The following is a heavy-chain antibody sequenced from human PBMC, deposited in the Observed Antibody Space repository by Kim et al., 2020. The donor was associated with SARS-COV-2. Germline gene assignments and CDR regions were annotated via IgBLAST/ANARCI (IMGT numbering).Heavy chain of an antibody. V-gene: IGHV3-33*01. CDR1: GFIFSRYG. Sequence: GGSLRLSCAASGFIFSRYGMHWVRQAPGKGLEWVAVIWYDGSNRNYVDSVKGRFTISRDNSKNTLYLQMNSLRVEDTAVYYCAGAFGDYGLDYWGQGTLVTVSS. J-gene: IGHJ4*02. D-gene: IGHD4-17*01. CDR3: AGAFGDYGLDY. CDR2: IWYDGSNR.